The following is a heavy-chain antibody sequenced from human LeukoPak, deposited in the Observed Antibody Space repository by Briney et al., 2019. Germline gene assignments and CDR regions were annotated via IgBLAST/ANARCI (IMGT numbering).Heavy chain of an antibody. D-gene: IGHD5-18*01. CDR3: ARDLSGVAGYTYGRGIDY. Sequence: QAGGSLRLSCAASGFTFSSYWMSWVRQAPGKGLEWVANIKKGGSEKYYVDSVKGRFTISRDNAKTSLYLQMNSLRAEDTAVYYCARDLSGVAGYTYGRGIDYWGQGTLVTVSS. J-gene: IGHJ4*02. V-gene: IGHV3-7*01. CDR2: IKKGGSEK. CDR1: GFTFSSYW.